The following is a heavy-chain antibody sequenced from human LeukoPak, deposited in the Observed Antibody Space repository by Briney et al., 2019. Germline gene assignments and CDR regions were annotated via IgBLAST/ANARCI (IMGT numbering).Heavy chain of an antibody. Sequence: PGRSLRLSCAASGFTLDDYAMHWVRQPPGEGLEGGSGISWNSGSIGYADSVKGRFTISRDNAKNSLYLQMNSLRAEDTALYYCAKDIATGNRLYYFDYWGQGTLVTVSS. J-gene: IGHJ4*02. CDR3: AKDIATGNRLYYFDY. CDR2: ISWNSGSI. V-gene: IGHV3-9*01. D-gene: IGHD1-14*01. CDR1: GFTLDDYA.